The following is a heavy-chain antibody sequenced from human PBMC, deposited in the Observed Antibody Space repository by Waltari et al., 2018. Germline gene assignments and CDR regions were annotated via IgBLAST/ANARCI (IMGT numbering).Heavy chain of an antibody. CDR1: GGSISSSSYY. Sequence: QLQLQESGPGLVKPSETLSLTCTVSGGSISSSSYYWGWIRQPPGKGLEWIGSIYYSGSTYYNPSLKSRVTISVDTSKNQFSLKLSSVTAADTAVYYCARDSENSSGWFFETVPGHYFDYWGQGTLVTVSS. CDR2: IYYSGST. D-gene: IGHD6-19*01. CDR3: ARDSENSSGWFFETVPGHYFDY. V-gene: IGHV4-39*07. J-gene: IGHJ4*02.